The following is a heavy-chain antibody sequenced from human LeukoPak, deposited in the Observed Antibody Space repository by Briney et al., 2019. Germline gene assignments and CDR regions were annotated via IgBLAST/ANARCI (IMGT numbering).Heavy chain of an antibody. CDR3: ARHLTGSSVCIEY. Sequence: SETLSLTCAVYGGSLSGYYWSWIRQPPGKGLEWIGEINHSGSTNYNPPLKSRVTIPVDTSKNQFSLKLSSVTAADTAVYHCARHLTGSSVCIEYWGQGTLVTVSS. CDR1: GGSLSGYY. V-gene: IGHV4-34*01. CDR2: INHSGST. D-gene: IGHD2-8*02. J-gene: IGHJ4*02.